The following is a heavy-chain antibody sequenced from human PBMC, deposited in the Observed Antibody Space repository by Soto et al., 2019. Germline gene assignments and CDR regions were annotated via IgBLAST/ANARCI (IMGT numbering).Heavy chain of an antibody. CDR3: ARDSSRWYRGWFDP. CDR1: GGSIRSYY. V-gene: IGHV4-59*01. Sequence: QVQLQESGPGLVKPSETLSLTCTVSGGSIRSYYWSWIRQPPGKGLEWIGYIYYSGSTNYNPSLKIRVPRSVDTSKNQYSLKLSSVTAADTAVYYCARDSSRWYRGWFDPWGQGTLVTVSS. J-gene: IGHJ5*02. CDR2: IYYSGST. D-gene: IGHD6-13*01.